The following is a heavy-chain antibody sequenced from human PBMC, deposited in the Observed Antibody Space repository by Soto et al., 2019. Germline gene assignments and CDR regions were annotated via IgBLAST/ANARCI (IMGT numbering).Heavy chain of an antibody. J-gene: IGHJ3*01. CDR3: AIYRVLVPGSIDAFDV. D-gene: IGHD2-15*01. CDR1: GYTFSSYD. CDR2: INASGGST. V-gene: IGHV1-46*01. Sequence: GAAVKFSFNTSGYTFSSYDMQWVRQAPGQVLECIGRINASGGSTTYAQDFQGRVTVTRDTATSTVYMELSSLRSAETAVYYCAIYRVLVPGSIDAFDVWG.